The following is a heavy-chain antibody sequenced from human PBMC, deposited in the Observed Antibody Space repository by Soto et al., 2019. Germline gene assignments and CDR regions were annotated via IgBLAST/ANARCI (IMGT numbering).Heavy chain of an antibody. V-gene: IGHV3-33*01. CDR2: IWYDGSNK. J-gene: IGHJ4*02. D-gene: IGHD6-19*01. Sequence: QVQLVESGGGVVQPGRSLRLSCAASGFTFSSYGMHWVRQAPGKGLEWVAVIWYDGSNKYYADSVKGRFTISRDNSKNTLYLQMNSLRAEDTAVYYCARARVAVAGCFDYRGQGTLVTVSS. CDR1: GFTFSSYG. CDR3: ARARVAVAGCFDY.